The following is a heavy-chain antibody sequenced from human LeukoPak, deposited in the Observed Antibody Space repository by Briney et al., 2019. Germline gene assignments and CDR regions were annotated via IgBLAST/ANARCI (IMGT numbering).Heavy chain of an antibody. D-gene: IGHD5-18*01. V-gene: IGHV3-7*01. CDR3: ARVGYSYGPYYYYYMDV. CDR1: GFTFSSYW. Sequence: PGGSLRLSCAASGFTFSSYWVSWVRQAPGKGLEWVANIKQDGSEKYYVDSVKGRFTISRDNAKNSLYLQMNSLRAEDTAVYYCARVGYSYGPYYYYYMDVWGKGTTVTVSS. CDR2: IKQDGSEK. J-gene: IGHJ6*03.